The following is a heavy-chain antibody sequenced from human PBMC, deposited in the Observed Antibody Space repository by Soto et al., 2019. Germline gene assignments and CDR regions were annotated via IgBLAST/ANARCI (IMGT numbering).Heavy chain of an antibody. V-gene: IGHV4-34*01. CDR1: GGSFSGYY. Sequence: PSETLSLTCAVYGGSFSGYYWSWIRQPPGKGLEWIGEINHSGSTNYNPSLKSRVTISVDTSKNQFSLKLSSVTAADTAVYYCARGPPRAMVRGEFDYWGQGTLVTVSS. CDR2: INHSGST. D-gene: IGHD3-10*01. J-gene: IGHJ4*02. CDR3: ARGPPRAMVRGEFDY.